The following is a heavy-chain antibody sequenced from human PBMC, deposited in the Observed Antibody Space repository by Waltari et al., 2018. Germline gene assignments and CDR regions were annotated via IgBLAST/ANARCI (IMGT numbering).Heavy chain of an antibody. CDR1: GGSISSYY. CDR3: GREMATTQGFDY. Sequence: QVQLQESGPGLVKPSETLSLTCTVSGGSISSYYWSWIRPPAGKGLEWIGRIHNIGSTTYNPYLKSRVTMSVDTSKNQFSLRLSSVTAADTAVYYCGREMATTQGFDYWGQGTLVTVSS. V-gene: IGHV4-4*07. CDR2: IHNIGST. J-gene: IGHJ4*02. D-gene: IGHD1-1*01.